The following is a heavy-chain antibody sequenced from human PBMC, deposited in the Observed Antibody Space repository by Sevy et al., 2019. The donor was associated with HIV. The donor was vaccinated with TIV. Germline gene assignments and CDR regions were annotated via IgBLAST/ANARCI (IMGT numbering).Heavy chain of an antibody. V-gene: IGHV1-2*02. CDR3: ARARRVTTVYYYYGMDV. CDR1: GYSFTDYY. CDR2: INPKNYVT. D-gene: IGHD5-18*01. J-gene: IGHJ6*02. Sequence: ASVKVSCKASGYSFTDYYMHWVRQAPGQGLEWMAWINPKNYVTNYAQKVKGRVTMTRDTSTSTAYMELTRLRSDDTAVYYCARARRVTTVYYYYGMDVWGQGTTVTVSS.